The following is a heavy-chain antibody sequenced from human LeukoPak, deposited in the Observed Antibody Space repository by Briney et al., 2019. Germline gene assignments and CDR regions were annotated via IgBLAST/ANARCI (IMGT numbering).Heavy chain of an antibody. CDR3: ARGPYGDYVSPLDY. Sequence: PSETLSLTCTVSSDSVNTASYYWNWIRQPPGKGLEWIGYIFYSGNTNYNPSLKSRVTISIDTSQNQFSLKLSSVTAADTAVYYCARGPYGDYVSPLDYWGQGTLVTVSS. D-gene: IGHD4-17*01. V-gene: IGHV4-61*01. J-gene: IGHJ4*02. CDR2: IFYSGNT. CDR1: SDSVNTASYY.